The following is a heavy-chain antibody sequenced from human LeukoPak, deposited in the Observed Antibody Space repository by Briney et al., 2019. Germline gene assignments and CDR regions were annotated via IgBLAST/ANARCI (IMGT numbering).Heavy chain of an antibody. CDR2: IYYSGST. Sequence: TSETLSLTCTVSGGSISSYYWSWIRQPPGKGLEWIGYIYYSGSTNYNPSLKSRVTISVDTSKNQFSLKLSSVTAADTAVYYCARDLGKWPATNAFDIWGQGTMVTVSS. CDR1: GGSISSYY. CDR3: ARDLGKWPATNAFDI. D-gene: IGHD5-12*01. V-gene: IGHV4-59*01. J-gene: IGHJ3*02.